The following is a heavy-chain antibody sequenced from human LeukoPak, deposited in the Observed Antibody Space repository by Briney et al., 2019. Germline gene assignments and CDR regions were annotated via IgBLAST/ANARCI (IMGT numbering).Heavy chain of an antibody. CDR2: ISSSSSYI. CDR3: AKGDRGYNGYDYAGN. V-gene: IGHV3-21*04. Sequence: GGSLRLSCAASGFTFSSYSMNWVRQAPGKGLEWVSSISSSSSYIYYADSVKGRFTISRDNSKNTLYLQMNSLRADDTAVYYCAKGDRGYNGYDYAGNWGQGSPVTVSS. CDR1: GFTFSSYS. J-gene: IGHJ4*02. D-gene: IGHD5-12*01.